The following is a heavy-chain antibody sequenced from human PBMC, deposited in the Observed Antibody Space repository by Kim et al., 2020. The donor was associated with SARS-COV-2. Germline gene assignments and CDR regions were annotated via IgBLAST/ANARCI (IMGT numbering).Heavy chain of an antibody. V-gene: IGHV3-23*01. Sequence: GGSLRLSCEASGFSFTTFAMSWVRQAPGKGLEWVSGVSNSSDRTYYADSVKGRFTISRDNSRNTIYLQMNSLRAEDTAMYYCAKDTAPASTVLFDYWGQGALVTVSS. J-gene: IGHJ4*02. CDR3: AKDTAPASTVLFDY. CDR2: VSNSSDRT. D-gene: IGHD2-15*01. CDR1: GFSFTTFA.